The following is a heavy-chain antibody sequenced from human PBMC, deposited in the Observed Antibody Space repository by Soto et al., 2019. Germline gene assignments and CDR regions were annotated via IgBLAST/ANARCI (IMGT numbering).Heavy chain of an antibody. J-gene: IGHJ4*02. CDR1: GFTFGDYA. Sequence: EVQLVESGGGLVKPGRSLRLSCTASGFTFGDYAMSWFRQAPGKGLEWVGFIRSKAYGGTTEYAASVKGRFTISRDDSKSIAYLQMNSLKTEDTAVYYCTRDHGWSGYYTAIDYWGQGTLVTVSS. CDR2: IRSKAYGGTT. D-gene: IGHD3-3*01. V-gene: IGHV3-49*05. CDR3: TRDHGWSGYYTAIDY.